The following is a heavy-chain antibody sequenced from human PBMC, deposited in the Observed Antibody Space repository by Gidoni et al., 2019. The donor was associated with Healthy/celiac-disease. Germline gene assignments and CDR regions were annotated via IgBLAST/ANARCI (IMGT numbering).Heavy chain of an antibody. Sequence: QVQLQESGPGLVKPSATLSLTCTVSGYSISSGYYWGWIRQPPGKGLEWIGSIYHSGSTYYNPSLKSRVTISVDTSKNQFSLKLSSVTAADTAVYYCARDGYYDSSGYYYFDYWGQGTLVTVSS. CDR1: GYSISSGYY. V-gene: IGHV4-38-2*02. D-gene: IGHD3-22*01. CDR2: IYHSGST. J-gene: IGHJ4*02. CDR3: ARDGYYDSSGYYYFDY.